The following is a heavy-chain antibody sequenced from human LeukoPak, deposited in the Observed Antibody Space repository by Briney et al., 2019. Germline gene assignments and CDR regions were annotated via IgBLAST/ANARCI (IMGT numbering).Heavy chain of an antibody. CDR1: GGSFSSYY. J-gene: IGHJ6*03. Sequence: SETLSLTCTVSGGSFSSYYWNWIRQPAGKGLEWIGRIFSSGSTNYNPSLKSRVTMSVDTSKSEFSLKLNSVTAADTAVYYCARVLGCCSGGSCYLAYYMDVWGKGTTVTVSS. CDR3: ARVLGCCSGGSCYLAYYMDV. D-gene: IGHD2-15*01. V-gene: IGHV4-4*07. CDR2: IFSSGST.